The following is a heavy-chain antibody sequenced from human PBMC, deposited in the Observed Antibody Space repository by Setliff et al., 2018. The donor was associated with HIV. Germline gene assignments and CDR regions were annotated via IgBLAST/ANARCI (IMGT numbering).Heavy chain of an antibody. D-gene: IGHD5-18*01. CDR3: ARRDPQYNYGHFDY. J-gene: IGHJ4*02. CDR1: GGSFSGDY. Sequence: LSLPCAVYGGSFSGDYWVWIRQSPGKGLEWIGSISYSGNTYYNPSLKSRVTISVDTSKNQFSLKLTSVTAADTAIFYCARRDPQYNYGHFDYWSQGTRVTVSS. V-gene: IGHV4-39*01. CDR2: ISYSGNT.